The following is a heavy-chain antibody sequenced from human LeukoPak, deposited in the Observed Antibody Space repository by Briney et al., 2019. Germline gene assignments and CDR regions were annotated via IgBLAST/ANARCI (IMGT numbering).Heavy chain of an antibody. CDR3: ARPGYCSGGSCFNVGWFDP. CDR2: IYYSGST. Sequence: SETLSLTCTVSGGSISSSSYYWGWIRQPPGKGLEWIGSIYYSGSTYYNPSLKSRVTISVDTSKNQFSLKLSSVTAADTAVYYCARPGYCSGGSCFNVGWFDPWGQGTPVTVSS. J-gene: IGHJ5*02. CDR1: GGSISSSSYY. V-gene: IGHV4-39*01. D-gene: IGHD2-15*01.